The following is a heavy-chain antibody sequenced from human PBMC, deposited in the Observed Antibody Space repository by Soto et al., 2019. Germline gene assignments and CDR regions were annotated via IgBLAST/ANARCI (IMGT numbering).Heavy chain of an antibody. CDR3: TTARGTYGAEYFQH. V-gene: IGHV3-15*01. CDR1: GFTFTNAW. CDR2: IKSKTDGGTT. D-gene: IGHD4-17*01. J-gene: IGHJ1*01. Sequence: NPGGSLRLSCAASGFTFTNAWTSWVRQAPGKGLEWVGRIKSKTDGGTTDYAAPVKGRFTISRDDSKNTLYLQMNSLKTEDTAVYYCTTARGTYGAEYFQHWGQGTLVTVSS.